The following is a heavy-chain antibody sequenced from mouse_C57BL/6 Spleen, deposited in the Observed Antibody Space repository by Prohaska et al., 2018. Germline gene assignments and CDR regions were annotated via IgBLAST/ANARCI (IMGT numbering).Heavy chain of an antibody. CDR1: GFTFSDYY. V-gene: IGHV5-16*01. Sequence: EVKLVESEGGLVQPGSSMKLSCTASGFTFSDYYMAWVRQVPEKGLEWVANINYDGSSTYYLDSVKSRFIISRDNAKNILYLQMSSLKSEDTATYYCARAEGLLDYAMDYWGQGTSVTVSS. CDR2: INYDGSST. CDR3: ARAEGLLDYAMDY. D-gene: IGHD2-3*01. J-gene: IGHJ4*01.